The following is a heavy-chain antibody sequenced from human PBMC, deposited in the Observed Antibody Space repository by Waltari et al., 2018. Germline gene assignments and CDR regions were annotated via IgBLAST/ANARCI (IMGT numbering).Heavy chain of an antibody. J-gene: IGHJ4*02. V-gene: IGHV4-39*01. CDR3: ARQGIAAAGTLDY. CDR1: GGSISSSSYY. D-gene: IGHD6-13*01. CDR2: IYYSGST. Sequence: QLQLQESGPGLVKPSETLSLTCTVSGGSISSSSYYWGWLRQPPGKGLEWIGSIYYSGSTYYNPSLKSRVTISVDTSKNQFSLKLSSVTAADTAVYYCARQGIAAAGTLDYWGQGTLVTVSS.